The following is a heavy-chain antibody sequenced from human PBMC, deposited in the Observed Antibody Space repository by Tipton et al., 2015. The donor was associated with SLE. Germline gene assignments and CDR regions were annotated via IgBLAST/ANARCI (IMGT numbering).Heavy chain of an antibody. D-gene: IGHD5-18*01. CDR1: GGSLSSFY. CDR3: ARLHGYSYGLNWFDP. CDR2: IYYSGST. Sequence: TLSLTCTVSGGSLSSFYWCWVRQPPGKGLEWIGEIYYSGSTKYKPPLKSRVTISVETSKNQFSLRLTSVIAADTAVYYCARLHGYSYGLNWFDPWGQGTLISVSS. V-gene: IGHV4-59*12. J-gene: IGHJ5*02.